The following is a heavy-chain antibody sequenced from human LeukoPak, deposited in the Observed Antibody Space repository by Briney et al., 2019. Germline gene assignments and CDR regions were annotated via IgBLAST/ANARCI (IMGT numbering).Heavy chain of an antibody. J-gene: IGHJ3*02. CDR3: ARSRFGVFGGAFDI. CDR2: INWNGGST. D-gene: IGHD3-16*01. Sequence: RPGGSLRLSCAASGFTFDDYGMSWVRQAPGKGLEWVSGINWNGGSTGYADSVKGRFTISRDNAKNSLYLQMNSLRAEDTAVYYCARSRFGVFGGAFDIWGQGTMITVSS. V-gene: IGHV3-20*04. CDR1: GFTFDDYG.